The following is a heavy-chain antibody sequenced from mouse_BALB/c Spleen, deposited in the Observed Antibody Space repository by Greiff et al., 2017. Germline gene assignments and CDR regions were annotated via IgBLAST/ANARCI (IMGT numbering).Heavy chain of an antibody. Sequence: EVKLVESGGGLVKPGGSLKLSCAASGFTFSSYAMSWVRQSPEKRLEWVAEISSGGSYTYYPDTVTGRFTISRDNAKNTLYLEMSSLRSEDTAMYYCARGGNTEAYWGQGTLVTVSA. CDR2: ISSGGSYT. CDR1: GFTFSSYA. J-gene: IGHJ3*01. CDR3: ARGGNTEAY. V-gene: IGHV5-9-4*01. D-gene: IGHD2-1*01.